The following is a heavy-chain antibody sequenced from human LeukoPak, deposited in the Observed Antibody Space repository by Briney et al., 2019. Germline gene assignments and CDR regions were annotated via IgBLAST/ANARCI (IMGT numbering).Heavy chain of an antibody. J-gene: IGHJ4*02. Sequence: DSVKVSCKASGYTFSGTGWYLYWLRQAPGQGLECMGWIYPNNGATNYAQKFQGRVTMTRDTSISTAYMELSRLRSDDTAVYYCARDLGYCSSTSCTDYWGQGTLVTVSS. CDR1: GYTFSGTGWY. V-gene: IGHV1-2*02. CDR3: ARDLGYCSSTSCTDY. D-gene: IGHD2-2*01. CDR2: IYPNNGAT.